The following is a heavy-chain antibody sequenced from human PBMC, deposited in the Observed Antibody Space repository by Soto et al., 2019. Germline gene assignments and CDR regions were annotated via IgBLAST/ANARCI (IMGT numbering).Heavy chain of an antibody. Sequence: SETLSLTCTVSGGSLSSGDYYWSWIRQPPGKGLEWIGYIYYSGSTYYNPSLKSRVTISVDTSKNQFSLKLSSVTAADTAAYYWARVITLSVEDALNFWGQATLVTVTS. J-gene: IGHJ3*01. CDR1: GGSLSSGDYY. D-gene: IGHD3-16*01. CDR3: ARVITLSVEDALNF. V-gene: IGHV4-30-4*01. CDR2: IYYSGST.